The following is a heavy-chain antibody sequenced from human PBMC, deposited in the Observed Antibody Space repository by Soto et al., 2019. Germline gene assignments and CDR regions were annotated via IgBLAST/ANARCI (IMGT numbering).Heavy chain of an antibody. Sequence: QVQLVQSGAEVQKPGSSVKVSCKTSGDIFSGYSISWVLQAPGQGLEWMGGIIPIFGTTNYAQRFHGRVTITADKSTSTVYMELYSLKSEDAAVYYCARDLGSGYDPGDYWGQGTLVNVS. D-gene: IGHD5-12*01. CDR3: ARDLGSGYDPGDY. CDR1: GDIFSGYS. J-gene: IGHJ4*02. CDR2: IIPIFGTT. V-gene: IGHV1-69*14.